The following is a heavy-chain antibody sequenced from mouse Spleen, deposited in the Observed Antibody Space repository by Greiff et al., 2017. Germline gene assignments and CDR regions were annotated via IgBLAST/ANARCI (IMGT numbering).Heavy chain of an antibody. J-gene: IGHJ4*01. CDR3: ARDHEDAMDY. CDR2: ISDGGSYT. CDR1: GFTFSSYA. V-gene: IGHV5-4*01. Sequence: EVKLVESGGGLVKPGGSLKLSCAASGFTFSSYAMYWVRQTPEKRLEWVATISDGGSYTYYPDNVKGRFTISRDNAKNNLYLQMSQLKSEDTAMYYSARDHEDAMDYLGQGTSVTVSS.